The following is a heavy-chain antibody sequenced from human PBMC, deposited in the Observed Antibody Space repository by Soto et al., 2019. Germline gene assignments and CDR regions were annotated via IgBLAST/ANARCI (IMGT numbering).Heavy chain of an antibody. D-gene: IGHD1-26*01. V-gene: IGHV3-21*01. J-gene: IGHJ4*02. Sequence: EVQLVESGGGLVKPGGSLRLSCAASGFTFSSYSMNWVRQAPGKGLEWVSSISSSSSYIYYADSVKGRFTISRDNAKNALYLQMSSLRSEDTAVYYCARDRPLQWGRFSFDYWGQGTLVTFSS. CDR3: ARDRPLQWGRFSFDY. CDR1: GFTFSSYS. CDR2: ISSSSSYI.